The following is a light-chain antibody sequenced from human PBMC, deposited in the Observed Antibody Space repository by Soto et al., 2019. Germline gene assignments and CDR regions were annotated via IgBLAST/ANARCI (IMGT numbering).Light chain of an antibody. CDR3: SSYAGRNNWV. J-gene: IGLJ2*01. Sequence: QSVLTQPPSASGSPGQSVTISCTGTSSDVGGYNYVSWYQQHPGKAPKLMIYEVSKRPSGVPDSFSGSKSGNTASLTVSGLQAEDEADYYCSSYAGRNNWVFGGGSKLTV. V-gene: IGLV2-8*01. CDR1: SSDVGGYNY. CDR2: EVS.